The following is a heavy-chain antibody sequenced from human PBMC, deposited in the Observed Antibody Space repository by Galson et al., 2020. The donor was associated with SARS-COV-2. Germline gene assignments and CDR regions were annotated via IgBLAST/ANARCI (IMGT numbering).Heavy chain of an antibody. D-gene: IGHD6-19*01. J-gene: IGHJ5*02. V-gene: IGHV3-30*18. CDR3: AKDLMGSSGWYGGDWFDP. CDR2: ISYDGSNK. CDR1: GFTFSSYF. Sequence: GESLKLSCAASGFTFSSYFMHWVRQAPGKGLEWVAVISYDGSNKYYADSVKGRFTISRDNSKNTLYLQMNSLRAEDTAVYYCAKDLMGSSGWYGGDWFDPWGQGTLVTVSS.